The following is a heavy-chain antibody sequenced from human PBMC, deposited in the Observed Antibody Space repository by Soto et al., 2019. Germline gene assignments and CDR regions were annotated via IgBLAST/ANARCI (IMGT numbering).Heavy chain of an antibody. CDR3: ARDMYGRSWYVDY. CDR2: IASGRNYI. CDR1: GFTFSTYA. V-gene: IGHV3-21*01. J-gene: IGHJ4*02. D-gene: IGHD6-13*01. Sequence: EVQLVESGGGLVKPGGSLRLSCAASGFTFSTYAMNWVRQAPGKGLQWVASIASGRNYIHYADKVKGRFTISRDDAKTSLYLDMNSLSAEDTGVYFCARDMYGRSWYVDYWGRGTPVTVSS.